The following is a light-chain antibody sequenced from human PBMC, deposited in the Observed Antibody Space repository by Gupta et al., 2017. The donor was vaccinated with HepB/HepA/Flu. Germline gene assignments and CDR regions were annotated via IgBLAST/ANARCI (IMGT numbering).Light chain of an antibody. CDR3: NSRDSSGNQWV. V-gene: IGLV3-19*01. CDR2: GKN. Sequence: SYELTQDPAVSVALGQTVRITCQGDSLRSYYASWYQQKPGQAPVLVIYGKNNRPSGIPDRFSGSSSVNTASLTITGAQAEDEADYYCNSRDSSGNQWVFGTGTKVTVL. J-gene: IGLJ1*01. CDR1: SLRSYY.